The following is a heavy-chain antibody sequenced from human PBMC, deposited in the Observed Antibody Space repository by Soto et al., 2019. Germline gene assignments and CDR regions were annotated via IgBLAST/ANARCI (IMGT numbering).Heavy chain of an antibody. D-gene: IGHD6-6*01. Sequence: QVQLVESGGGVVQPGRSLRLSCAASGFSFSSYAMHWVRQAPGKGLEWVANIVHDGSNKYYADSVKGRFTIPRDNSKNTLYVQMNSLRAEDTAVYYCASGLYRSYAFDIWGQGTMVTVSS. CDR1: GFSFSSYA. J-gene: IGHJ3*02. CDR2: IVHDGSNK. CDR3: ASGLYRSYAFDI. V-gene: IGHV3-30*04.